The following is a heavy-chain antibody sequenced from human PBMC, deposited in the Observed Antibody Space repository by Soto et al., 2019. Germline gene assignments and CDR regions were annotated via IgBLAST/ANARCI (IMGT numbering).Heavy chain of an antibody. J-gene: IGHJ5*02. CDR1: GGTFSSYA. CDR3: ARDLYYYDSSGYNPYEGFDP. Sequence: SVKVSCKASGGTFSSYAISWVRQAPGQGLEWMGGIIPIFGTANYAQKFQGRVTITADESTSTAYMELSSLRSEDTAVYYCARDLYYYDSSGYNPYEGFDPWGQGTPVTV. CDR2: IIPIFGTA. D-gene: IGHD3-22*01. V-gene: IGHV1-69*13.